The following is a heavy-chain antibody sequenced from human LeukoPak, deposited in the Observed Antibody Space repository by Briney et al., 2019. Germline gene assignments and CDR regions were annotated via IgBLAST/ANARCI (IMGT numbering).Heavy chain of an antibody. J-gene: IGHJ4*02. CDR1: GLTFGDYV. Sequence: PGRSLRLSCTGSGLTFGDYVMSWFRQAPGKGLEWVGFIRSKAYGGTTEYAASVKGRFTISRDESKSIAYLQMNSLKTEDTAMYYCSRVGTATTLAIDYWGQGALVTVSS. CDR2: IRSKAYGGTT. D-gene: IGHD4-17*01. V-gene: IGHV3-49*03. CDR3: SRVGTATTLAIDY.